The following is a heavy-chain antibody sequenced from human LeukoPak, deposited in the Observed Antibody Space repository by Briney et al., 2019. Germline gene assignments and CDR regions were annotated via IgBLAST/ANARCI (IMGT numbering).Heavy chain of an antibody. D-gene: IGHD3-22*01. V-gene: IGHV4-59*08. Sequence: PSETLSLTCTVSGGSISSYHWSWIRQPPGKGLEWVAYISYSGSTNYNPSLKSRVIVSVDTSKNQFSLRLSSVTAADTAVYYCARYYSSGLDYWGRGNLVTVSS. CDR3: ARYYSSGLDY. CDR2: ISYSGST. CDR1: GGSISSYH. J-gene: IGHJ4*02.